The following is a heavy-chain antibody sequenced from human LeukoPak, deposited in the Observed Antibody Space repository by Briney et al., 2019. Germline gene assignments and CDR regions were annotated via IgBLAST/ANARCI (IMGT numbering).Heavy chain of an antibody. CDR2: ISSDGSSK. Sequence: GGSLRLSCAASGFTFRNYGMHWIRQAPGKGLEWVAVISSDGSSKNYADSMKGQFTISRDNSKNTLFPQMNNLRAEDTAVYYCARDSPRLSGWLGHFGYWGQGTLVTVSS. V-gene: IGHV3-30-3*01. CDR3: ARDSPRLSGWLGHFGY. J-gene: IGHJ4*02. D-gene: IGHD6-19*01. CDR1: GFTFRNYG.